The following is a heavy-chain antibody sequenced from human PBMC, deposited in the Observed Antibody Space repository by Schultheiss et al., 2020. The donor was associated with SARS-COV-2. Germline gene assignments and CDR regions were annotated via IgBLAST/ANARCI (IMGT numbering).Heavy chain of an antibody. Sequence: GGSLRLSCAASGFTFSSYSMNWVRQAPGKGLEWVSYISSSSSTIYYADSVKGRFTISRDNAKNSLYLQMNSLRDEDTAVYYCARDWGYDFWSGYPRGFDYWGQGTLVTVSS. CDR1: GFTFSSYS. D-gene: IGHD3-3*01. V-gene: IGHV3-48*02. CDR3: ARDWGYDFWSGYPRGFDY. CDR2: ISSSSSTI. J-gene: IGHJ4*02.